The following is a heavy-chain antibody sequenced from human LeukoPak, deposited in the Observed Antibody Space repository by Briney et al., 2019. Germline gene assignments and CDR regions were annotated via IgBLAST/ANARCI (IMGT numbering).Heavy chain of an antibody. V-gene: IGHV3-11*01. J-gene: IGHJ6*04. D-gene: IGHD6-6*01. CDR2: ITTGNTE. CDR1: RL. CDR3: VREPRVSEPEGTV. Sequence: PGGSLRLSCAASRLRIRQAPGKGLEWVSYITTGNTEYYADSVKGRFTISRDNAKNSVYLQMNSLRAEDTAVYYCVREPRVSEPEGTVWGKGTTVTVSP.